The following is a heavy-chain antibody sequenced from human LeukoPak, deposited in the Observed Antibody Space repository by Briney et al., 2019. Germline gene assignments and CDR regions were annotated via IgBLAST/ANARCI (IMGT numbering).Heavy chain of an antibody. CDR2: INAGNGNT. Sequence: ASVKVSCKASGYTFTSYAMHWVRQAPGQRLEWMGWINAGNGNTKYSQKFQGRVTITRDTSASTAYMELSSLRSEDTAVYYCARTLGGYLPFDYWGQGTLVTVSS. CDR3: ARTLGGYLPFDY. CDR1: GYTFTSYA. D-gene: IGHD5-12*01. J-gene: IGHJ4*02. V-gene: IGHV1-3*01.